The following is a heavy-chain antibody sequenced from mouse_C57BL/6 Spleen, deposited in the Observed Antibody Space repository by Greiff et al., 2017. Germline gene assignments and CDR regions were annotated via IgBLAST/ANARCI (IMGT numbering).Heavy chain of an antibody. CDR3: SRWMNGYEVGGYFDY. CDR1: GYTFTSYW. Sequence: QVQLQQPGAELVKPGASVKMSCKASGYTFTSYWITWVKQRPGQGLEWIGDIYPGIVSTNYNEKFKSKATLTVDTSSSTASMQLSSLTSEYSAVYYCSRWMNGYEVGGYFDYWGQGTTLTVSS. J-gene: IGHJ2*01. CDR2: IYPGIVST. V-gene: IGHV1-55*01. D-gene: IGHD2-2*01.